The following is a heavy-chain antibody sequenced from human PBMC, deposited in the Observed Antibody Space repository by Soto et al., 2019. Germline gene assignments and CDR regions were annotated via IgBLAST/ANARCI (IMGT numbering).Heavy chain of an antibody. J-gene: IGHJ6*02. V-gene: IGHV1-18*01. CDR1: GYTFTSYV. CDR2: ISAYNGNT. D-gene: IGHD6-19*01. Sequence: QVQLVQSGAEVKKPGASVKVSCRASGYTFTSYVISWVRQAPAQGLEWMGWISAYNGNTNFAQKLQGRVTMTTDTPTSTADMELRSLRSDDTAVYYCARVVATVAGPYGMDVWGQGTTVTVAS. CDR3: ARVVATVAGPYGMDV.